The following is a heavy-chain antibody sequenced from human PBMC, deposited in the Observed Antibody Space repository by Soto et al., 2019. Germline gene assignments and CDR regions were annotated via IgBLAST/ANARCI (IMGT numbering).Heavy chain of an antibody. Sequence: LSETRSLTCTVSGGSISSYYWSWIRQPPGKGLEWIGYIYYSGSTNYNPSLKSRVTISVDTSKNQFSLKLSSVTAADTAVYYCARGRPQKGGYCSSTSCYSYYYYYMDVWGKGTTVTVSS. CDR3: ARGRPQKGGYCSSTSCYSYYYYYMDV. J-gene: IGHJ6*03. D-gene: IGHD2-2*01. CDR1: GGSISSYY. CDR2: IYYSGST. V-gene: IGHV4-59*01.